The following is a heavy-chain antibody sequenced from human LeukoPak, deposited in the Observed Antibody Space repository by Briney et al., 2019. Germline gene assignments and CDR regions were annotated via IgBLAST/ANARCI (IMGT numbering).Heavy chain of an antibody. J-gene: IGHJ6*03. Sequence: ASETLSLTCTVSGGSISSSSYYWGWIRQPPGKGLEWIGSIYYSGSTYYNPSLKSRVTISVDTSKNQFSLKLSSVTAADTAVYYCARGGDIAARGYYYYYYMDVWGKGTTVTVSS. CDR2: IYYSGST. CDR3: ARGGDIAARGYYYYYYMDV. V-gene: IGHV4-39*07. D-gene: IGHD6-6*01. CDR1: GGSISSSSYY.